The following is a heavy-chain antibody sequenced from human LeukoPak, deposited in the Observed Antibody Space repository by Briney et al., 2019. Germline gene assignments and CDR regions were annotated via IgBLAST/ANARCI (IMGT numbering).Heavy chain of an antibody. CDR1: GGSITSYY. CDR2: IYNSGST. CDR3: VRHASPYPYGWFDP. Sequence: SETLSLTCSVSGGSITSYYWSWIRQPPGKGLDWIGFIYNSGSTNYNPSLKSRVTISVDTSKNQFSLRLSSVTAADTAVYYCVRHASPYPYGWFDPWGQGTLVTVSS. V-gene: IGHV4-59*08. J-gene: IGHJ5*02. D-gene: IGHD4-17*01.